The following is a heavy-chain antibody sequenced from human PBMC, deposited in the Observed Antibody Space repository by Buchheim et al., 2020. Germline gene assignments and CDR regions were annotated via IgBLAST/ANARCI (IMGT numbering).Heavy chain of an antibody. CDR2: IRSKAFGGTT. V-gene: IGHV3-49*03. D-gene: IGHD1-26*01. CDR1: EFTFGDYA. Sequence: VQLVESGGGLVQPGRSLRLSCTASEFTFGDYAMNWFRQAPGKGLEWVGFIRSKAFGGTTEYAASVKGRFTISRDDSKRIAYLQMNSLKTEDTAVYYCTRDGSGSYPRGPFDIWGQGT. J-gene: IGHJ3*02. CDR3: TRDGSGSYPRGPFDI.